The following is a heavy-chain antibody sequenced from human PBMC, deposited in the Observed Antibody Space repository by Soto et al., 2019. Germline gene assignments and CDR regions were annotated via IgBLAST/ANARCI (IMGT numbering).Heavy chain of an antibody. CDR3: ARDCRYYYDSSGYRPVYYGMDV. CDR2: ISAYNGNT. CDR1: GYTFTRYC. Sequence: ASVKVSCKASGYTFTRYCISWVRQAPGQGLEWMGWISAYNGNTNYAQKLQGRVTMTTDTSTSTAYMELRSLRSDDTAVHYCARDCRYYYDSSGYRPVYYGMDVWGQGTAVTVSS. D-gene: IGHD3-22*01. J-gene: IGHJ6*02. V-gene: IGHV1-18*01.